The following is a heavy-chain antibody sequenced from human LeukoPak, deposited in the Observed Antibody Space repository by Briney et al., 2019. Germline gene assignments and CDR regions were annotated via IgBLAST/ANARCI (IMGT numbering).Heavy chain of an antibody. CDR3: ARSIGRYQLLPFDY. J-gene: IGHJ4*02. CDR1: RYTFTSYD. CDR2: MNPNSGNT. Sequence: GAPVKVSCKASRYTFTSYDINWVRQATGQGLEWMGWMNPNSGNTGYAQRFQGRVTMTRNTSISTAYMELSSLRSEDTAVYYCARSIGRYQLLPFDYWGQGTLVTVSS. D-gene: IGHD2-2*01. V-gene: IGHV1-8*01.